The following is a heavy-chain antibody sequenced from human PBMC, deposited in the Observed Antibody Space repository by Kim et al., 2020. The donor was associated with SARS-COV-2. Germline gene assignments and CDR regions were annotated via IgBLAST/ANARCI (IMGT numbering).Heavy chain of an antibody. CDR3: ARDSSSGYFNWFDP. Sequence: GGSLRLSCAASGFTVSSNYMSWVRQAPGKGLEWVSVIYSGGSTYYADSVKGRFTISRDNSKNTLYLQMNSLRAEDTAVYYCARDSSSGYFNWFDPWGQGTLVTVSS. V-gene: IGHV3-53*01. J-gene: IGHJ5*02. D-gene: IGHD3-22*01. CDR1: GFTVSSNY. CDR2: IYSGGST.